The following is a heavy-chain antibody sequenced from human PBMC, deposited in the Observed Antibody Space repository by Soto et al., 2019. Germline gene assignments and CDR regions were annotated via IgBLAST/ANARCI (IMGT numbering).Heavy chain of an antibody. CDR2: IIPIFGTA. V-gene: IGHV1-69*13. Sequence: ASVKVSCKASGGTFSSYAISWVRQAPGQGLEWMGGIIPIFGTANYAQKFQGRVTITADESTSTAYMELSSLRSEDTAVYYCASSIVGATSAWFDPWGQGTLVTVS. CDR1: GGTFSSYA. CDR3: ASSIVGATSAWFDP. J-gene: IGHJ5*02. D-gene: IGHD1-26*01.